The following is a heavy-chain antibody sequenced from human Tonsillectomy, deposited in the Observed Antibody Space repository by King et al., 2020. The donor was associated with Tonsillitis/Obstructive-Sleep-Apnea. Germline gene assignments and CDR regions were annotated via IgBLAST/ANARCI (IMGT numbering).Heavy chain of an antibody. CDR2: ISSNGGST. J-gene: IGHJ3*02. D-gene: IGHD1-26*01. V-gene: IGHV3-64*01. CDR1: GFTFSSYA. CDR3: ASSSGSSYHAFDI. Sequence: VQLVESGGGLVQPGGSLRLSCAASGFTFSSYAMHWVRQAPGKGLEYVSAISSNGGSTYYANSVKGRLTISRDNSKNTLYLQMGSLRAEEMAVYYCASSSGSSYHAFDIWGQGTMVTVSS.